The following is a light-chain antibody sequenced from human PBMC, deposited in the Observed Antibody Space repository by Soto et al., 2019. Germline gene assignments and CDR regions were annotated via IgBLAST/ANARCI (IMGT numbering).Light chain of an antibody. CDR2: WAS. CDR3: QQYYSTPQT. J-gene: IGKJ1*01. Sequence: DIVITQSPDSLSLSLCDRATVNGKSIRGFWYSSNNKNYLAWYQQKPGQPPKLLIYWASTRESGVPDRFSGSGSGTDFTLTISSLQAEDVAVYYCQQYYSTPQTFGQGTKVDIK. V-gene: IGKV4-1*01. CDR1: RGFWYSSNNKNY.